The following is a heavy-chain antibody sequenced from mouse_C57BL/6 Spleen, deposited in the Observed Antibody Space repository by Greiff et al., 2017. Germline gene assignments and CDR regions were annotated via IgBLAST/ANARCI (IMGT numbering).Heavy chain of an antibody. CDR3: ARGRSDTGFWEFDD. J-gene: IGHJ1*01. D-gene: IGHD3-1*01. CDR2: IDPGSGST. V-gene: IGHV1-77*01. CDR1: GYTFTDYY. Sequence: VQLQQSGAELVKPGASVKLSCKASGYTFTDYYMNWVKQRPGQGLEWIGKIDPGSGSTYYNEKFKGKATLTADKSSSTAYMQLSSLTSEDSAVYFCARGRSDTGFWEFDDWGQGTTVTVSA.